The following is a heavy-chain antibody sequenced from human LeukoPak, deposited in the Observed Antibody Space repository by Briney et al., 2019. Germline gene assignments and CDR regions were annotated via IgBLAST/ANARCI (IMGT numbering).Heavy chain of an antibody. CDR3: ASRAGKPGNTPWCFDY. D-gene: IGHD1-7*01. V-gene: IGHV3-7*01. CDR2: IKQDGSER. J-gene: IGHJ4*02. CDR1: GFTFSDYW. Sequence: GSLRLSCAASGFTFSDYWMTWVRQAPGKGPEWVADIKQDGSERNYVDSVKGRFTIARDNSKNSLYLQMTSLRGEDTAVYYCASRAGKPGNTPWCFDYWGQGALVTVSS.